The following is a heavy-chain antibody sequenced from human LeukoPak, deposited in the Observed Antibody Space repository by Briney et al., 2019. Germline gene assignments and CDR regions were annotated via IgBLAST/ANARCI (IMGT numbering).Heavy chain of an antibody. CDR2: FDPEDGET. Sequence: ASVKVSCKVSGYTLTELSMHWVRQAPGKGLEWMGGFDPEDGETIYAQKFQGRVSMTEDTSTGTAYMELSSLRSEDTAVYYCAATPTIAAAGIIGIDYWGQGTLVTVSS. J-gene: IGHJ4*02. CDR1: GYTLTELS. CDR3: AATPTIAAAGIIGIDY. D-gene: IGHD6-13*01. V-gene: IGHV1-24*01.